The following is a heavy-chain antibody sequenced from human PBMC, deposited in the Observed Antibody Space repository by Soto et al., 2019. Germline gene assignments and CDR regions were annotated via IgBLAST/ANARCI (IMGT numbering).Heavy chain of an antibody. D-gene: IGHD1-7*01. CDR1: GGSISSYY. Sequence: SETLSLTCTVSGGSISSYYWSWIRQPPGKGLEWIGYIYYSGSTNYNPSLKSRVTISVDTSKNQFSLKLSSVTAADTAVYYCARGEYNWNYVDAFDIWGQGTMVTVSS. J-gene: IGHJ3*02. CDR3: ARGEYNWNYVDAFDI. CDR2: IYYSGST. V-gene: IGHV4-59*01.